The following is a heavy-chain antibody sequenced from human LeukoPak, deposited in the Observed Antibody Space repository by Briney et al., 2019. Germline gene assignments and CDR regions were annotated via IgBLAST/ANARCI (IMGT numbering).Heavy chain of an antibody. CDR1: GYSFTSYG. Sequence: ASVKVSCKVSGYSFTSYGISWVRQAPGQGLEWVGWISADNGDTTNAQKVQGRVTMTTDTSTSTASMELRSLRFDDTAVYYCARDLPRRESNSFYFYAYYMDVWGKGTTVIVSS. J-gene: IGHJ6*03. CDR2: ISADNGDT. V-gene: IGHV1-18*01. D-gene: IGHD4-23*01. CDR3: ARDLPRRESNSFYFYAYYMDV.